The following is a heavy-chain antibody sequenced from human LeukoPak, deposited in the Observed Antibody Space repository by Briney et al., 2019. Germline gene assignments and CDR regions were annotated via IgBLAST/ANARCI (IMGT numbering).Heavy chain of an antibody. CDR3: TRVRSGNDFDY. J-gene: IGHJ4*02. Sequence: GGSLRLSCSASGFTFCDHALRWVRQAPGKGLEWVGFIRSKGYGGTTEHAASVEGRFSLSRDDSKSFVYLQMSSLKTEDTAVYYCTRVRSGNDFDYWFQGSLVTVSS. D-gene: IGHD3-10*01. V-gene: IGHV3-49*04. CDR2: IRSKGYGGTT. CDR1: GFTFCDHA.